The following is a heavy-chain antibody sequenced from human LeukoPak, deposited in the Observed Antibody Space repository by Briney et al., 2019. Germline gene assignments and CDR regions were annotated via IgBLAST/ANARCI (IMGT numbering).Heavy chain of an antibody. CDR1: GGSFSGYY. D-gene: IGHD3-9*01. Sequence: SETLSLTCAVYGGSFSGYYWSWIRQPPGKGLEWIGEINHSGSTNYNPSLKSRVTISVDRSKNQFSLKLSSVTAADTAVYYCARAPRLTGPGYFDLWGRGTLVTVSS. J-gene: IGHJ2*01. V-gene: IGHV4-34*01. CDR3: ARAPRLTGPGYFDL. CDR2: INHSGST.